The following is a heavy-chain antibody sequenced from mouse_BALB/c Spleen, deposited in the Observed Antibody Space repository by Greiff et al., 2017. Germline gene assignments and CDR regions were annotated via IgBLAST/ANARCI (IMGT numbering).Heavy chain of an antibody. D-gene: IGHD2-4*01. CDR2: IWAGGST. V-gene: IGHV2-9*02. J-gene: IGHJ3*01. Sequence: VKLVESGPGLVAPSQSLSITCTVSGFSLTSYGVHWVRQPPGKGLEWLGVIWAGGSTNYNSALMSRLSISKDNSKSQVFLKMNSLQTDDTAMYYCARGDYDGLAWFAYWGQGTLVTVSA. CDR3: ARGDYDGLAWFAY. CDR1: GFSLTSYG.